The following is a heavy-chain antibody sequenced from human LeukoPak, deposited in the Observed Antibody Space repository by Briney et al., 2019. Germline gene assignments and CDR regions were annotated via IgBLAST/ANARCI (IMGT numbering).Heavy chain of an antibody. CDR1: GGSISSGDYY. CDR2: IYYSGST. Sequence: SETLSLTCTVSGGSISSGDYYWSWIRQLPGRGLEWIGYIYYSGSTYYNPSLKSRVTISVDTSKNQFSLKLSSVTAADTTVYYCARVVFTMVRGIRDWFDPWGQGTLVTVSS. D-gene: IGHD3-10*01. CDR3: ARVVFTMVRGIRDWFDP. J-gene: IGHJ5*02. V-gene: IGHV4-30-4*01.